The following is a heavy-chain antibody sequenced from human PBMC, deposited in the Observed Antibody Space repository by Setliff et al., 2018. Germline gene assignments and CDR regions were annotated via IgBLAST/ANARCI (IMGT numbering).Heavy chain of an antibody. V-gene: IGHV3-23*01. D-gene: IGHD6-13*01. J-gene: IGHJ1*01. Sequence: GSLRLSCAASGFTFSSYAMSWVRQAPGKGLEWVSAISGSGGSTYYADSVKGRFTISRDNSKNTLYLKMNSLRAEDTAVYYFAKQGGWGSSWYWGQGTLVTVSS. CDR1: GFTFSSYA. CDR3: AKQGGWGSSWY. CDR2: ISGSGGST.